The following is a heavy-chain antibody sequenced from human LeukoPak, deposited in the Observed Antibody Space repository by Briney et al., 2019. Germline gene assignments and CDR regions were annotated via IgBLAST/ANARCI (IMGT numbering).Heavy chain of an antibody. CDR2: IEDDGSEQ. CDR1: GFNFGNYW. V-gene: IGHV3-7*01. Sequence: GGSLRLSCVASGFNFGNYWMSWVRQAPGKGLEFVGNIEDDGSEQNYVDSVKGRFTISRDNVKNSLYLQMNSLRVEDTAVYYCARDIIRGQSDFDYWGQGILVTVSS. CDR3: ARDIIRGQSDFDY. J-gene: IGHJ4*02. D-gene: IGHD5-12*01.